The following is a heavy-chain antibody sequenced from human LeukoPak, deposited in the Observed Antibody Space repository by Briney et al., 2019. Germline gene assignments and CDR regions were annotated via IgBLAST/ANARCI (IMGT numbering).Heavy chain of an antibody. V-gene: IGHV3-23*01. CDR1: GFTFSNYA. J-gene: IGHJ6*03. Sequence: GGSLRLSCAASGFTFSNYAVSWVRQAPGRGLEWVSAISGRGDNTYYADSVRGRFTISRDNSKNTLYLQMNGLRAEDTAVYYCARDTSAFLTGYYYMDVWGKGTTVTVSS. CDR3: ARDTSAFLTGYYYMDV. D-gene: IGHD2-2*01. CDR2: ISGRGDNT.